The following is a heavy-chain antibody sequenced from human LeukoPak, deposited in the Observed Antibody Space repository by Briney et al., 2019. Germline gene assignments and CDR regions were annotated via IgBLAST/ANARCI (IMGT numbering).Heavy chain of an antibody. J-gene: IGHJ6*02. Sequence: SETLSLTCAVYGGSFSGYYWSWIRQPPGKGLEWIGEINHSGSTNYNPSLKSRVTISVDTSKNQFSLKLSSVTAADTAVYYCARRSARYNDSSGYYYYYYGMDVWGQGTTVTVSS. CDR2: INHSGST. CDR1: GGSFSGYY. V-gene: IGHV4-34*01. CDR3: ARRSARYNDSSGYYYYYYGMDV. D-gene: IGHD3-22*01.